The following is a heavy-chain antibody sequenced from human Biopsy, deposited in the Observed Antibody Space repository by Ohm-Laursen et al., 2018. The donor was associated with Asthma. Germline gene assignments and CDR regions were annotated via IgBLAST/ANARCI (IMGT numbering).Heavy chain of an antibody. D-gene: IGHD1-14*01. Sequence: SLRLSCAASGFSFRDYYMSWIRQAPGKGLEWISYISSGGRTIYYADSVKGRFTISRGNAQNLLYLQMSSLRTEDTAVYYCARDNHDYYYYGMDLWGQGTTVTVS. V-gene: IGHV3-11*01. J-gene: IGHJ6*02. CDR3: ARDNHDYYYYGMDL. CDR1: GFSFRDYY. CDR2: ISSGGRTI.